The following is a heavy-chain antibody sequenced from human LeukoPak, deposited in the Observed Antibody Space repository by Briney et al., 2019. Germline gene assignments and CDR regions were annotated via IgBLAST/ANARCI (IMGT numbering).Heavy chain of an antibody. CDR3: VKEGYDYVWGSYRTDFDY. J-gene: IGHJ4*02. Sequence: GGSLRLSCAASGFTVRTNCMYWVRQAPGKGLEWVSVIYSGGGTYYADSVRGRFTISRDNSKNTLYLQMSSLRAEDTAVYYCVKEGYDYVWGSYRTDFDYWGQGTLVTVSS. D-gene: IGHD3-16*02. V-gene: IGHV3-66*01. CDR2: IYSGGGT. CDR1: GFTVRTNC.